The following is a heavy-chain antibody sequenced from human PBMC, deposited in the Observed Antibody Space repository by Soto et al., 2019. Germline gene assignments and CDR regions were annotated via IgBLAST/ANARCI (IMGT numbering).Heavy chain of an antibody. J-gene: IGHJ5*02. V-gene: IGHV3-11*01. CDR3: AREMFRLDLHWFDP. Sequence: KPGGSLRLSCAASGFTFSNYYMSWIRQAPGKGLEWISYISSSGNTIDYADSVKGRFTISRDNAKNSLFLQMNSLRVEDTAVYYCAREMFRLDLHWFDPWGQGTLVTVSS. D-gene: IGHD1-7*01. CDR1: GFTFSNYY. CDR2: ISSSGNTI.